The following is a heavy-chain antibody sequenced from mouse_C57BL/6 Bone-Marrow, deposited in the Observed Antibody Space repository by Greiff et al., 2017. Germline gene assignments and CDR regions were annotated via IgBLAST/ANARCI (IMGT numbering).Heavy chain of an antibody. V-gene: IGHV1-59*01. Sequence: VQLKQPGAELVRPGTSVKLSCKASGYTFTSYWMHWVKQRPGQGLEWIGVIDPSDSYTNYNQKFKGKATLTVEPSSSTAYMQLSSLTSEDSAVYYCARGGCFAYWGQGTLVTVSA. CDR3: ARGGCFAY. J-gene: IGHJ3*01. CDR2: IDPSDSYT. CDR1: GYTFTSYW.